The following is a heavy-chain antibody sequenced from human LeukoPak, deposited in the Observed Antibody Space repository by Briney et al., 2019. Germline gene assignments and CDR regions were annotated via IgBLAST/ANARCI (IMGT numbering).Heavy chain of an antibody. CDR1: GGSISSSSYY. V-gene: IGHV4-39*01. CDR2: IYYSGST. J-gene: IGHJ6*03. D-gene: IGHD3-3*01. Sequence: SETLSLTCTVSGGSISSSSYYWGWIRQPPGKGLEWIGRIYYSGSTYYNPSLKSRVTISVDTSKNQFSLKLSSVTAADTAVYYCARLHYDFWSGSTYYMDVWGKGTTVTVSS. CDR3: ARLHYDFWSGSTYYMDV.